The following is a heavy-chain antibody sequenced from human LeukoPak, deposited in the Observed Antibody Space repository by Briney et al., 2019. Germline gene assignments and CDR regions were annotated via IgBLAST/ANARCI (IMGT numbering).Heavy chain of an antibody. Sequence: GRSLRLSCAASGFTFSSYAMSWVRQAPGKGLEWVSAISGSGGSTYYADSVKGRFTISRDNSKNTLYLQMNSLRAEDTAVYYCAKDSYSSGWILYFQHWGQGTLVTVSS. CDR1: GFTFSSYA. CDR2: ISGSGGST. V-gene: IGHV3-23*01. J-gene: IGHJ1*01. CDR3: AKDSYSSGWILYFQH. D-gene: IGHD6-19*01.